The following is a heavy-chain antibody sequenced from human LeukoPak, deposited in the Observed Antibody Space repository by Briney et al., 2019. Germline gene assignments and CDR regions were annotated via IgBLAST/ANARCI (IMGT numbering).Heavy chain of an antibody. D-gene: IGHD3-10*01. CDR3: ARLFGEVTIYDY. V-gene: IGHV3-48*03. J-gene: IGHJ4*02. CDR2: ITSSDSTT. Sequence: GGSLRLSCVASGFTFSSHEMNWVRQAPGKGLEWLSYITSSDSTTHYADSVKGRFTISRDNAKNSLYLEMSSLRAEDTAEYYCARLFGEVTIYDYWGQGTLVTVSS. CDR1: GFTFSSHE.